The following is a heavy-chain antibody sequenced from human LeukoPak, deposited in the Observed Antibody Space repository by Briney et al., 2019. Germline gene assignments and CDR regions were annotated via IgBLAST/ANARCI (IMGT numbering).Heavy chain of an antibody. J-gene: IGHJ4*02. V-gene: IGHV4-4*07. CDR2: IYTSGST. Sequence: SETLSLTCTVSGGSISSYYWSWIRQPAGKGLEWIGRIYTSGSTNYNLSLKSRVTISVDKSKNQFSLKLSSVTAADTAVYYCARDRGIAAAGDFDYWGQGTLVTVSS. CDR1: GGSISSYY. CDR3: ARDRGIAAAGDFDY. D-gene: IGHD6-13*01.